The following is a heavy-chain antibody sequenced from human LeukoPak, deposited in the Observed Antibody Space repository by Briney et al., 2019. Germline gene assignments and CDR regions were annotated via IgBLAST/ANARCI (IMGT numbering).Heavy chain of an antibody. J-gene: IGHJ4*02. Sequence: PGGSLRLSCAGSGFTFSSYGMKWVRQAPGKGLEWVSYISSSSNSIYYADSVKGRFTISRDNAKNSLYLQMNSLRAGDTAVYYCTSTYLGGFWGRGTLVTVSS. D-gene: IGHD4-23*01. CDR1: GFTFSSYG. V-gene: IGHV3-48*01. CDR2: ISSSSNSI. CDR3: TSTYLGGF.